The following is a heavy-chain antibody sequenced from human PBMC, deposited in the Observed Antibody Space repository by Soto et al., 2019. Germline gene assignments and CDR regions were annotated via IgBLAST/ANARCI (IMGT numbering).Heavy chain of an antibody. CDR1: GGSISGYR. J-gene: IGHJ1*01. CDR3: ARASRFYDSSGYYLGYFQH. CDR2: INHSGST. D-gene: IGHD3-22*01. Sequence: SETLSLTCSISGGSISGYRWNWIRQTPVKGLEWIGEINHSGSTNYNPSLKSRVTISVDTSKNQFSLKLSSVTAADTAVYYCARASRFYDSSGYYLGYFQHWGQGTLVTVSS. V-gene: IGHV4-34*01.